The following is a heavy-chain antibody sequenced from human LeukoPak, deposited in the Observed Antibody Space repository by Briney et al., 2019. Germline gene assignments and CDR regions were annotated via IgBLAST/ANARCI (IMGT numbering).Heavy chain of an antibody. CDR1: GGSISSGGYY. Sequence: SQTLSLSCTVSGGSISSGGYYWIWNPQHPGKVLEWIVYIYYSGRTYYSPSIKSRVTISVDTSKNQFSLKLSSVPAADTAVYYCARDSRNVCSIGLGGLSLFDYWGQGTLVTVSS. J-gene: IGHJ4*02. V-gene: IGHV4-31*03. CDR2: IYYSGRT. CDR3: ARDSRNVCSIGLGGLSLFDY. D-gene: IGHD3-16*02.